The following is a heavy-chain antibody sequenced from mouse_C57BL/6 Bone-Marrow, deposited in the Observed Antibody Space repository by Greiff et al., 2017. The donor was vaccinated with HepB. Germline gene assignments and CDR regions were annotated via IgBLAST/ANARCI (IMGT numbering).Heavy chain of an antibody. CDR1: GYSFTDYN. CDR3: AIGGYGSSYRYFDV. CDR2: INPNYGTT. V-gene: IGHV1-39*01. D-gene: IGHD1-1*01. J-gene: IGHJ1*03. Sequence: EVQLQQSGPELVKPGASVKISCKASGYSFTDYNMNWVKQSNGKSLEWIGVINPNYGTTSYNQKFKGKVTLTVDQSSSTAYMQLNSLTSEDSAVYYCAIGGYGSSYRYFDVWGTGTTVTVSS.